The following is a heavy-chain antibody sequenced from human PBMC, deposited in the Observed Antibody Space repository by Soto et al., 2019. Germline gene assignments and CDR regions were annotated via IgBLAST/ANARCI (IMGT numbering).Heavy chain of an antibody. D-gene: IGHD2-2*01. V-gene: IGHV1-46*01. J-gene: IGHJ4*02. Sequence: QVQLVQSGAEVTRPGASVKVSCKASGYSFISHYIHWVRQAPGQGLEWMGFINPSGGSATLAQKFQGRVTMTRDTSTSTVYMELTILRSEDAVVYYCARDYLSSKLSLSYFDFWGQGTLVTVSS. CDR3: ARDYLSSKLSLSYFDF. CDR1: GYSFISHY. CDR2: INPSGGSA.